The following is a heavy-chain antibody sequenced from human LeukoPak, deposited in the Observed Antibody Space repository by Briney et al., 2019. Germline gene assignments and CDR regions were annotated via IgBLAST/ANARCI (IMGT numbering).Heavy chain of an antibody. J-gene: IGHJ4*02. Sequence: GSLRLSCAASGFTFSDYYMSWIRQPPGKGLEWIGEINHSGSTNYNPSLKSRVTISVDTSKNQFSLKLSSVTAADTAVYYCASLRGRWGQGTLVTVSS. V-gene: IGHV4-34*01. CDR1: GFTFSDYY. D-gene: IGHD4-17*01. CDR3: ASLRGR. CDR2: INHSGST.